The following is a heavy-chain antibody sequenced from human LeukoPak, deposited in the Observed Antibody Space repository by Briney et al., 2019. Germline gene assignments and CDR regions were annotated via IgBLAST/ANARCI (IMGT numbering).Heavy chain of an antibody. V-gene: IGHV3-23*01. CDR1: GFTFSSYA. D-gene: IGHD3-3*01. CDR3: AKDYYDLWSGYSSYYYYGMDV. CDR2: ISGSGGST. Sequence: ETGGSLRLSCAASGFTFSSYAMSWVRQAPGKGLEWVSAISGSGGSTYYADSVKGRFTISRDNSKNTLYLQMNSLRAEDTAVYYCAKDYYDLWSGYSSYYYYGMDVWGQGTTVTVSS. J-gene: IGHJ6*02.